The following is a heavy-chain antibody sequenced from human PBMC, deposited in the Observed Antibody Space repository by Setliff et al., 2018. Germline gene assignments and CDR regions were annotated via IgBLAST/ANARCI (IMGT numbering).Heavy chain of an antibody. CDR3: ARDNRARHYMDV. Sequence: SETLSLTCTVSGGSINIDTYYWGWIRQPPGKGLEWIGRILFSGDTYYNPSLNSRVTISADTSKNQFSLNLSSVTAADTAVYYCARDNRARHYMDVWGKGTTVTVS. V-gene: IGHV4-39*07. CDR1: GGSINIDTYY. CDR2: ILFSGDT. D-gene: IGHD3-10*01. J-gene: IGHJ6*03.